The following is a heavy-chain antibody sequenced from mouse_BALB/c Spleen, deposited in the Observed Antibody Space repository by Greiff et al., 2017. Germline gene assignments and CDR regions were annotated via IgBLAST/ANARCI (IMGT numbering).Heavy chain of an antibody. CDR3: ARERRSTMMEGFAY. CDR1: GFSLTSYG. J-gene: IGHJ3*01. D-gene: IGHD2-4*01. CDR2: IWAGGST. V-gene: IGHV2-9*02. Sequence: VHLVESGPGLVAPSQSLSITCTVSGFSLTSYGVHWVRQPPGKGLEWLGVIWAGGSTNYNSALMSRLSISKDNSKSQVFLKMNSLQTDETAMYYCARERRSTMMEGFAYWGQGTLVTVSA.